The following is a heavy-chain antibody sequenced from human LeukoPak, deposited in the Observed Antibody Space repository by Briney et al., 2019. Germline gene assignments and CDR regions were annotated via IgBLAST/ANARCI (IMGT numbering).Heavy chain of an antibody. D-gene: IGHD4-17*01. CDR1: GFTFSSYV. CDR3: ARDDNYGDYEYYFDY. Sequence: PGGSLRLSCAASGFTFSSYVMHWVRQAPGKGLEWVAVISYDGSNKYYVDSVKGRFTISRDNSKNTLFLQMNSLGAEDTAVYYCARDDNYGDYEYYFDYWGQGALVTVSS. V-gene: IGHV3-30-3*01. CDR2: ISYDGSNK. J-gene: IGHJ4*02.